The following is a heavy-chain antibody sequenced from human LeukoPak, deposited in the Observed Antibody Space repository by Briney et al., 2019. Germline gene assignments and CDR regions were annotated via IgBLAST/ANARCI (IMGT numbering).Heavy chain of an antibody. J-gene: IGHJ6*02. CDR1: GFTFSSYG. CDR2: ISYDGSNK. V-gene: IGHV3-30*18. CDR3: AKVNLCYYGMDV. Sequence: GGSLRLSCAASGFTFSSYGMHWVRQAPGKGLEWVAVISYDGSNKYYADSVKGRFTISRDNSKNTLYLQMNSLRAEDTAVYYCAKVNLCYYGMDVWGQGTTVTVSS.